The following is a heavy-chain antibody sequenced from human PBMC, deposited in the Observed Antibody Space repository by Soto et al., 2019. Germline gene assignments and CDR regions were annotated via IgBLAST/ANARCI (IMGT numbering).Heavy chain of an antibody. V-gene: IGHV3-23*01. Sequence: GGSLRLSCAASGFTFSSYAMSWVRQAPGKGLEWVSAISGSGGSTYYADSVKGRFTISRDNSKNTLYLQMKSLRAEDTAVYYCASIGTVVITTDDYWGQGTLVTVSS. D-gene: IGHD3-22*01. CDR2: ISGSGGST. CDR3: ASIGTVVITTDDY. CDR1: GFTFSSYA. J-gene: IGHJ4*02.